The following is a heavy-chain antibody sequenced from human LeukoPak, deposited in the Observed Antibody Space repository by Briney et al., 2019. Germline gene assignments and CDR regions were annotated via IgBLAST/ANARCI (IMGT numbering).Heavy chain of an antibody. CDR1: GYTFTGYY. J-gene: IGHJ4*02. Sequence: ASVKVSCKASGYTFTGYYMHWVRQAPGQGLEWMGWINPNSGGTNYAQKFQGRVTMTRDTSISTAYMELSRLRSDDTAVYYCARGDCSSTSCYLIAAAAPDYWGQGTLVTVSS. CDR2: INPNSGGT. D-gene: IGHD2-2*01. V-gene: IGHV1-2*02. CDR3: ARGDCSSTSCYLIAAAAPDY.